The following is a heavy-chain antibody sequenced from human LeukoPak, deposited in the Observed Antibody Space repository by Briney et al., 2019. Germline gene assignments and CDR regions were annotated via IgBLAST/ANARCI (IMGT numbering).Heavy chain of an antibody. CDR1: GYTFTSYY. V-gene: IGHV1-46*01. D-gene: IGHD3-22*01. Sequence: GASVKVSCKASGYTFTSYYMHWVRQAPGEGLEWMGIINPTGGSTSYAQKFQGRVTMTRDTSTSAVYMELSSLRSEDTAVYYCATDHSDSSGYYWAPYYFDYWGQGTLVTVSS. J-gene: IGHJ4*02. CDR2: INPTGGST. CDR3: ATDHSDSSGYYWAPYYFDY.